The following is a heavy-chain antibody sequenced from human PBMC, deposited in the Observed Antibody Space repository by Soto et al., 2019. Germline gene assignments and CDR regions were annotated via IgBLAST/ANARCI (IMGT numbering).Heavy chain of an antibody. CDR1: GFTFSSYA. CDR2: ISGSGGST. J-gene: IGHJ6*02. V-gene: IGHV3-23*01. D-gene: IGHD2-2*01. CDR3: ASLGYCSTTSCFVRDV. Sequence: GGSLRLSCAASGFTFSSYAMSWVRQAPGKGLEWVSAISGSGGSTYYADSVKGRFTISRDNSKNTLYLQMNSLRAEDTAVYYCASLGYCSTTSCFVRDVWGQGNTVTVSS.